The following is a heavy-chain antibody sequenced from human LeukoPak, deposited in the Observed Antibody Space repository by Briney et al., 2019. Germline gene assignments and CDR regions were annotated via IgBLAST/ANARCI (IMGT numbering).Heavy chain of an antibody. D-gene: IGHD3-22*01. CDR2: IIPIFGTA. Sequence: SVKVSCKASGGTFSSYAISWVRQAPRQGLEWMGGIIPIFGTANYAQKFQGRVTITADESTSTAYMELSSLRSEDTAVYYCARDRGWRTSGYYLYHFDYWGQGTLVTFAS. J-gene: IGHJ4*02. CDR3: ARDRGWRTSGYYLYHFDY. CDR1: GGTFSSYA. V-gene: IGHV1-69*13.